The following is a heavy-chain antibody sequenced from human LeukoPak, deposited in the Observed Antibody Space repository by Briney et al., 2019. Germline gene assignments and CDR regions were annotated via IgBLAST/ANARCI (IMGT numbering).Heavy chain of an antibody. D-gene: IGHD3-16*01. Sequence: GGSLRLSCAASGFKFWNHGMHWVRQAPGKGLEWVAVIWYDGSNQYYADSVKGRYTISRDNSKNMLYLQMNSLRAEDTAVYYCARDISARRLDVWGKGTTVTVSS. J-gene: IGHJ6*04. CDR2: IWYDGSNQ. V-gene: IGHV3-33*01. CDR1: GFKFWNHG. CDR3: ARDISARRLDV.